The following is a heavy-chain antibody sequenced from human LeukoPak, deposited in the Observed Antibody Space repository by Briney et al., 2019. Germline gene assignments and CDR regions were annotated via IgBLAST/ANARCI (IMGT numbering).Heavy chain of an antibody. CDR1: GFTFDDYG. CDR2: INWNGGSI. V-gene: IGHV3-20*04. Sequence: AGSLRLSCAASGFTFDDYGMSWVRQAPGKGLEWVSGINWNGGSIGYTDSVKGRFTISRDNAKNSLYLQMNSLRAEDTDLYYCARENKIFGVVTPDYMDVWGKGTTVTVSS. J-gene: IGHJ6*03. CDR3: ARENKIFGVVTPDYMDV. D-gene: IGHD3-3*01.